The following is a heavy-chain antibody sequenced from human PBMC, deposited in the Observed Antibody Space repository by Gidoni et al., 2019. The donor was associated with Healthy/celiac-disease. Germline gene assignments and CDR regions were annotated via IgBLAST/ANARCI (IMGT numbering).Heavy chain of an antibody. CDR1: GCSISSSSYY. CDR2: IYYSGST. CDR3: ARHVLSHIYYDSSGPNWFDP. Sequence: QPQLQESGPGLVKPSATPSLPCTVPGCSISSSSYYWGWIRRPPGKGLEWIGSIYYSGSTYYNPSLKSRVTISVDTSKNQFSVKLSSVTAADTAVYYCARHVLSHIYYDSSGPNWFDPWGQGTLVTVSS. V-gene: IGHV4-39*01. J-gene: IGHJ5*02. D-gene: IGHD3-22*01.